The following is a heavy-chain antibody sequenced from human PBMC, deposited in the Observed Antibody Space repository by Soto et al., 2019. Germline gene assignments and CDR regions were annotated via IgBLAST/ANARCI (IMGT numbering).Heavy chain of an antibody. V-gene: IGHV3-21*01. CDR1: GFTLSRHT. D-gene: IGHD3-22*01. CDR2: IGSRTSDI. J-gene: IGHJ3*02. CDR3: VRDYYDTSGYPNTFDM. Sequence: GSLRLSCAASGFTLSRHTMNWVRQAPGKGLEWVSFIGSRTSDIYYADSVKGRFTISRDNAKNSLYLDLTRLRAEDTAVYFCVRDYYDTSGYPNTFDMWGQGTMVTVSS.